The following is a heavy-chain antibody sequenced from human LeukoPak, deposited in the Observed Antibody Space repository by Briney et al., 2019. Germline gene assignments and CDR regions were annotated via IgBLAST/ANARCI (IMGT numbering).Heavy chain of an antibody. CDR1: GFTFSSYA. CDR2: ISYDGSNK. CDR3: ADGRGVTIGDY. V-gene: IGHV3-30*04. Sequence: AGGSLRLSCAASGFTFSSYAMHWVRQAPGKGLEWVAVISYDGSNKYYADSVKGRFTISRDNSKNTLYLQMNSLRAEDTAVYYCADGRGVTIGDYWGQGTLVTVSS. J-gene: IGHJ4*02. D-gene: IGHD3-10*01.